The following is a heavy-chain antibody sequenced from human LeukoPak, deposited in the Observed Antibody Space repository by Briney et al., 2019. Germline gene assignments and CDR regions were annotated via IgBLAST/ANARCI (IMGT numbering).Heavy chain of an antibody. CDR2: IYHSGST. Sequence: SETLSLTCAVSGDSISGNNWWSWVRQPPGKGLEWIGEIYHSGSTTYNPSLKSRVTISVDESKNHFSLKLSSVTAADTAVYYCARQDTAMVTNAFDIWGQGTMVTVSS. CDR1: GDSISGNNW. V-gene: IGHV4-4*02. CDR3: ARQDTAMVTNAFDI. D-gene: IGHD5-18*01. J-gene: IGHJ3*02.